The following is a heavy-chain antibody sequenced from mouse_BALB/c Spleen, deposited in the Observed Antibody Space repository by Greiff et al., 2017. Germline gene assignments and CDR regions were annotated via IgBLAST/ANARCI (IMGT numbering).Heavy chain of an antibody. CDR3: ARGLLFAY. J-gene: IGHJ3*01. Sequence: QVQLQQPGAELVKPGASVKLSCKASGYTFTSYWMHWVKQRPGQGLEWIGEINPSNGRTNYNEKFKSKATLTVDKSSSTAYMQLSSLTSEDSAVYYCARGLLFAYWGQGTLVTVSA. V-gene: IGHV1S81*02. CDR2: INPSNGRT. CDR1: GYTFTSYW.